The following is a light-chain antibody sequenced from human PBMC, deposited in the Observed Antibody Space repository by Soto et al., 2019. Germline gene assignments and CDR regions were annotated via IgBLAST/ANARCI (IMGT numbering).Light chain of an antibody. CDR2: GAS. CDR3: KHYRIHSFT. CDR1: QSVSSSY. Sequence: EIVLTQSPGTLSLYPGERAILSCRASQSVSSSYLAWYQQKPGQAPRLFIYGASSRATCFPDRFSGTGSGTDFTLTTRRLEHQVCTVCSCKHYRIHSFTFGPGTKEDI. V-gene: IGKV3-20*01. J-gene: IGKJ3*01.